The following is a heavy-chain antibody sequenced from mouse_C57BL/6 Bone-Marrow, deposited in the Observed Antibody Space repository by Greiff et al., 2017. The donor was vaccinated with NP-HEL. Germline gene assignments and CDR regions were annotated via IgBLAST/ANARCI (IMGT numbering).Heavy chain of an antibody. D-gene: IGHD2-3*01. CDR2: INPNNGGT. CDR1: GYTFTDYN. CDR3: ARKGGYYPYWYFDV. V-gene: IGHV1-18*01. Sequence: EVQLQESGPELVKPGASVKIPCKASGYTFTDYNMDWVKQSHGKSLEWIGDINPNNGGTIYNQKFKGKATLTVDKSSSTAYMELRSLTSEDTAVYYCARKGGYYPYWYFDVWGTGTTVTVSS. J-gene: IGHJ1*03.